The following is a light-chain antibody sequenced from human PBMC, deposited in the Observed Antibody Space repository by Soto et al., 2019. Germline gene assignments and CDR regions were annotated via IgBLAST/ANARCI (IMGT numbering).Light chain of an antibody. CDR2: GAS. J-gene: IGKJ5*01. V-gene: IGKV3-20*01. CDR1: QSVSNNY. CDR3: QQYGSSPAIT. Sequence: EIVLTQSPGTLSLSPGERATLSCRAIQSVSNNYLALYQQKPGQAPRLLIYGASNRATGIPDRFSGSGSGTDFTLTISRLEPEDFAVYYCQQYGSSPAITFGQGTRLEIK.